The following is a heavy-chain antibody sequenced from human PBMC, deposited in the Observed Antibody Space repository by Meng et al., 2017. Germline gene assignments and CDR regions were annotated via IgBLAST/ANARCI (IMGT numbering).Heavy chain of an antibody. D-gene: IGHD2-2*01. CDR3: ARIILGYCSSTSCYASKYYFDY. J-gene: IGHJ4*02. Sequence: GPTLVKPTETLTLTCTLSGFSLRNARMGVSWIRQPPGKALEWLAHIFSNDEKSYSTSLKSRLTISKDTSKSQVVLTMTNMDPVDTATYYCARIILGYCSSTSCYASKYYFDYWGQGTLVTVSS. CDR1: GFSLRNARMG. V-gene: IGHV2-26*01. CDR2: IFSNDEK.